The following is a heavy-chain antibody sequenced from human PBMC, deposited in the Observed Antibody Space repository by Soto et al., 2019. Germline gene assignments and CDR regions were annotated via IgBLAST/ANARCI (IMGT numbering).Heavy chain of an antibody. Sequence: SQTLSLTCFISGDSVSSNGACWNWIRQSPSRGLQWLGRIYYRSKWFHGYAASVESRMAINPDTSRNQFSLQLNYVTPEDTAVYYCARVHCSAGTCLDGLDFWGQGTTVTVSS. CDR1: GDSVSSNGAC. CDR3: ARVHCSAGTCLDGLDF. V-gene: IGHV6-1*01. D-gene: IGHD2-15*01. CDR2: IYYRSKWFH. J-gene: IGHJ6*02.